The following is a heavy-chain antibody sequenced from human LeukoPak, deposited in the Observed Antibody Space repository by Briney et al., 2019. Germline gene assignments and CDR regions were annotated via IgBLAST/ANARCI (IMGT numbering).Heavy chain of an antibody. J-gene: IGHJ4*02. V-gene: IGHV3-48*03. Sequence: GASLRLSCAASGFTFSSFEMSWVRQAPGKGLEWVSYISSSGITIYYADSMKGRFTISRDNAKNSLYLQMNSLRAEDTAVYYCARHVGDYLDYWGQGTLVTVSS. CDR3: ARHVGDYLDY. D-gene: IGHD5-24*01. CDR1: GFTFSSFE. CDR2: ISSSGITI.